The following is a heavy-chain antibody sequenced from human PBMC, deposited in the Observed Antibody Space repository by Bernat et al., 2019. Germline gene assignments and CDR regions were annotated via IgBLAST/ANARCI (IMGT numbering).Heavy chain of an antibody. CDR1: GFTFSDYY. J-gene: IGHJ6*02. D-gene: IGHD2-15*01. V-gene: IGHV3-11*05. CDR2: ISSSSSYT. CDR3: AREVEVVAANYGMDV. Sequence: QVQLVESGGGLVKPGGSLRLSCAASGFTFSDYYMSWIRQDPGKGLEWVSYISSSSSYTNYADSVKGRFTISRDNAKNSLYLQMNSLRAEDTAVYYCAREVEVVAANYGMDVWGQGTTVTVSS.